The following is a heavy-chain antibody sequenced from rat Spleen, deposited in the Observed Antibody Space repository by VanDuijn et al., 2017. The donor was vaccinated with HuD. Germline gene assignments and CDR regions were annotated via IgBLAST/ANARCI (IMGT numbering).Heavy chain of an antibody. Sequence: EVQLAESGGGLVQPGRSLKLSCAASGFTFSSYWMYWIRQAPGKGLEWVSSINTDGGSTYYPDSVKGRFTISRDNAKSTLYLQMDSLTSEDTATYYCARHNGGYRIYYVMDAWGQGASVTVSS. CDR1: GFTFSSYW. V-gene: IGHV5-58*01. D-gene: IGHD1-11*01. CDR2: INTDGGST. J-gene: IGHJ4*01. CDR3: ARHNGGYRIYYVMDA.